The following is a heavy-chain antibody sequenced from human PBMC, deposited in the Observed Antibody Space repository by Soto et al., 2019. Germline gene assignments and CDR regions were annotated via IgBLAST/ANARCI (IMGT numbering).Heavy chain of an antibody. CDR3: TTATVTAIISPWGMDV. CDR1: GFTFSNAW. CDR2: IKSKTDGGTT. D-gene: IGHD4-17*01. J-gene: IGHJ6*02. Sequence: GGSLRLSCAASGFTFSNAWMNWVRQAPGKGLEWVGRIKSKTDGGTTDCAAPVKGRFTISRDDSKNTLYLQMNSLKAEDTALYYCTTATVTAIISPWGMDVWGQGTTVTVSS. V-gene: IGHV3-15*07.